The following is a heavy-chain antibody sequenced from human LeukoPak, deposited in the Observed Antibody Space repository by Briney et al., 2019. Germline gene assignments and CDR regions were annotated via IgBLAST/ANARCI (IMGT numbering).Heavy chain of an antibody. Sequence: GGSLRLSCAASGFTFSGSAMHWVRQASAKGLEWVARVRSKDNGYATSYRASVRGRFTISRDDSKNMAYLQMDSLKTEDTAVYFCSRTSDAAWYFDLWGRGTLVTVSS. V-gene: IGHV3-73*01. CDR1: GFTFSGSA. D-gene: IGHD6-25*01. CDR2: VRSKDNGYAT. CDR3: SRTSDAAWYFDL. J-gene: IGHJ2*01.